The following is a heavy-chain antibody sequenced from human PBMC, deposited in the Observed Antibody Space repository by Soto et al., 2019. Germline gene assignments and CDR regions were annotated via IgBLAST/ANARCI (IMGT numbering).Heavy chain of an antibody. CDR1: GGSISSSNW. Sequence: SETLSLTCAVSGGSISSSNWWSWVRQPPGKGLEWIGEIYHNGSTNYNPSLKSRVTISVNKSKNQLTLKLSYVTAADTAVYYCARVGAPGYGDSDPYYFDYWGQGTLVTVSA. J-gene: IGHJ4*02. CDR2: IYHNGST. CDR3: ARVGAPGYGDSDPYYFDY. D-gene: IGHD4-17*01. V-gene: IGHV4-4*02.